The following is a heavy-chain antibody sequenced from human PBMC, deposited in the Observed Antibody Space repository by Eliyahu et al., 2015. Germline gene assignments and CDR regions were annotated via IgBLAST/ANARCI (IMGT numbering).Heavy chain of an antibody. D-gene: IGHD3-16*01. CDR2: ISYDGSNK. J-gene: IGHJ4*02. Sequence: QVQLVXSGGGVVQPGRSLRLSXAASGFTFNXYGIXWVRQAPGKGLEWVTLISYDGSNKYYTDSVKGRFTISRDNSKNTLYLQMDSLRTDDTAVYYCVRMDGGVPIDYWGQGTLVTVSS. CDR3: VRMDGGVPIDY. V-gene: IGHV3-30*03. CDR1: GFTFNXYG.